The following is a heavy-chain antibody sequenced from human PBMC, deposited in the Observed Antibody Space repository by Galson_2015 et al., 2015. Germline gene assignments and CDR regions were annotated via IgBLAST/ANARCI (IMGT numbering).Heavy chain of an antibody. CDR2: ISAYNGNT. Sequence: SVKVSCKASGYTFTSYAMHWVRQAPGQRLEWMGWISAYNGNTNYAQKLQGRVTMTTDTSTSTAYMELRSLRSDDTAVYYCAREQYYDFWSGFTPFLDYWGQGTLVTVSS. V-gene: IGHV1-18*01. CDR3: AREQYYDFWSGFTPFLDY. D-gene: IGHD3-3*01. CDR1: GYTFTSYA. J-gene: IGHJ4*02.